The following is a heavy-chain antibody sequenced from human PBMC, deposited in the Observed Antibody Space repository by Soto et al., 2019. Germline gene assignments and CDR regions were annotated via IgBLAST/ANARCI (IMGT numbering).Heavy chain of an antibody. V-gene: IGHV1-69*01. D-gene: IGHD3-10*01. CDR3: AREGVDMVRGVPFGSRWFEP. Sequence: QVQLVQSGAEVKKPGSSVKVSCKASGGTFSSYAISWVRQAPGQGLEWMGGIIPIFGTANYAQKFQGRVTITADESTSTAYMELRSLRSEDTAVYYCAREGVDMVRGVPFGSRWFEPWGQGTLVTVSS. CDR1: GGTFSSYA. J-gene: IGHJ5*02. CDR2: IIPIFGTA.